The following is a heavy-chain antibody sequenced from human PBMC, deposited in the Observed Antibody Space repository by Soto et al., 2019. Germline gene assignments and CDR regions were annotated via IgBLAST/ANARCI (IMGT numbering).Heavy chain of an antibody. CDR2: IYYSGST. CDR3: DVYYYYYMDV. CDR1: GGSISSSSYY. V-gene: IGHV4-39*01. Sequence: SETLSLTCTVSGGSISSSSYYWGWIRQPPGKGLEWIGSIYYSGSTYYNPSLKSRVTISVDTSKNQFSLKLSSVTAADTAVYYCDVYYYYYMDVWGKGTKVTVSS. J-gene: IGHJ6*03.